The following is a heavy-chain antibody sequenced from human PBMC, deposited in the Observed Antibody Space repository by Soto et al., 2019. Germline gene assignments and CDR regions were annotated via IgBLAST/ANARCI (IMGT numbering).Heavy chain of an antibody. CDR3: ARGRYGDY. J-gene: IGHJ4*02. CDR1: GYDFTTYG. CDR2: FSAHNGNT. V-gene: IGHV1-18*01. D-gene: IGHD1-1*01. Sequence: QVHLVQSGAEVKKPGASVKVSCKGSGYDFTTYGITWVRHAPGQGLEWMAWFSAHNGNTDYAQKLQGRVTVTRDTSTSTAYMELRSLRSDDTAMYYCARGRYGDYWGQGALVTVSS.